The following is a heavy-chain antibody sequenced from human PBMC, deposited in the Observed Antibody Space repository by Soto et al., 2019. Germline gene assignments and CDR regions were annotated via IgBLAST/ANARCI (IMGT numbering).Heavy chain of an antibody. D-gene: IGHD3-10*01. V-gene: IGHV3-11*01. Sequence: QVQLVESGGGLVKPGGSLRLSCAVSGFTFSDYYMTWIRQTPGKGLEWVSYISGSSNVIYYAESVKGRFTVSRDNTKNSLYLQMNSLMADDTAVYYCARDLLPGDGSWYFDLWGRGTLVSVSS. CDR3: ARDLLPGDGSWYFDL. CDR2: ISGSSNVI. J-gene: IGHJ2*01. CDR1: GFTFSDYY.